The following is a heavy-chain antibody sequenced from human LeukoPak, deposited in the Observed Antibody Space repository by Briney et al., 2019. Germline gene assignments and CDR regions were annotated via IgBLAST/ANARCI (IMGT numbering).Heavy chain of an antibody. V-gene: IGHV2-5*01. D-gene: IGHD5-24*01. CDR1: GFSLSTTGVG. CDR2: IYWNDDK. Sequence: ESGPTLVKPTQTLTLTCTFSGFSLSTTGVGVGWIRQPPGKALEWLALIYWNDDKRYSPSLKSRLTITKDTSKNQVVLTMTNMDPVDTATYYCARRREMATLVYAFDIWGQGTMVTVSS. CDR3: ARRREMATLVYAFDI. J-gene: IGHJ3*02.